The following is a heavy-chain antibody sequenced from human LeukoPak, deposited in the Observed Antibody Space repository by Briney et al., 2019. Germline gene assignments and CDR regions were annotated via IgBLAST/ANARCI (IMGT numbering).Heavy chain of an antibody. V-gene: IGHV4-4*07. J-gene: IGHJ4*02. CDR2: IYTRGST. CDR1: GVSISSYY. D-gene: IGHD6-13*01. Sequence: SETLSLTCTVSGVSISSYYWSWIRQSAGKGLEWIGRIYTRGSTNYNPSLKSRVTMPLDTSKNQFSLTLNPVTAADTAVYYCARDDYTHSWYEAYWGQGTLVTVSS. CDR3: ARDDYTHSWYEAY.